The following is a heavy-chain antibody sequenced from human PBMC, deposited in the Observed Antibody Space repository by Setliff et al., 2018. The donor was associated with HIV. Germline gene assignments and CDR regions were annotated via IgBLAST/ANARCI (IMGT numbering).Heavy chain of an antibody. V-gene: IGHV3-48*01. CDR1: GFTFSTYS. D-gene: IGHD1-1*01. Sequence: GSLRLSCAASGFTFSTYSMNWVRKAPGKGLEWISYINREETTEWYADAVKGRFIISRDNDKNSLYLQMSSLRAEDTAVYFCVRDINWAFDYWGQGILVTFSA. J-gene: IGHJ4*02. CDR3: VRDINWAFDY. CDR2: INREETTE.